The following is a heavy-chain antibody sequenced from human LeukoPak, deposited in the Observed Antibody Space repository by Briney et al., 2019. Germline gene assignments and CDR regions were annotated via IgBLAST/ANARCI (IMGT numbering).Heavy chain of an antibody. J-gene: IGHJ6*02. CDR2: INPNGGGT. Sequence: GASVKVSCTASGYTFTGYYMHWVRQAPGQGLEWMGWINPNGGGTNYAQKFQGRVTMTRDTSISTAYMELSRLRSDDTAVYYCARPHAAAGTYYYYSMDVWGQGTTVTVSS. CDR1: GYTFTGYY. CDR3: ARPHAAAGTYYYYSMDV. D-gene: IGHD6-13*01. V-gene: IGHV1-2*02.